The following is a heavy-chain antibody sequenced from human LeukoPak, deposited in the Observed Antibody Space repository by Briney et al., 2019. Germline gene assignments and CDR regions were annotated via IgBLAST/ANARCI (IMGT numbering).Heavy chain of an antibody. D-gene: IGHD3-9*01. Sequence: GGSLRLSCAASGFTFSSYAMSWVRQAPGKGLEWGSAISGSGGSTYYADSVKGRFTISRDNSKNTLYLQMNSLRAEDTAVYYSAQALARNYDILTGYYHPFDYWGQGTLVTVSS. V-gene: IGHV3-23*01. J-gene: IGHJ4*02. CDR1: GFTFSSYA. CDR3: AQALARNYDILTGYYHPFDY. CDR2: ISGSGGST.